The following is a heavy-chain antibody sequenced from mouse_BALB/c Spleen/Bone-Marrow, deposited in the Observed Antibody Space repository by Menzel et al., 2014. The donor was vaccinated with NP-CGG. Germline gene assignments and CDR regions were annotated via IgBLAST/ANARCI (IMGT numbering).Heavy chain of an antibody. J-gene: IGHJ1*01. D-gene: IGHD2-3*01. CDR1: GFTFSDYG. CDR2: ISNLAYSI. Sequence: DVHLVESGGGLVQPGGSRKLSCAASGFTFSDYGMAWVRQAPGKGPEWVAFISNLAYSIYYADTVAGRFTISRENAKNTLYLEISSLRSEDSAMYYCARAGYDGYSWYFDVWGAGTTVTVSS. V-gene: IGHV5-15*02. CDR3: ARAGYDGYSWYFDV.